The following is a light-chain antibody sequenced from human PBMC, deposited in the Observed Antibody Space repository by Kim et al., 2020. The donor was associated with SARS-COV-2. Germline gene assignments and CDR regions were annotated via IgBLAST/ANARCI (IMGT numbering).Light chain of an antibody. CDR3: QQNFDLPLS. Sequence: DIQMTQSPPSLSTSVGDTVTITCRASQSLSGYVNWYQMRPGKAPRLLIYTSSYLQDGVPSRFRGSGSRTDFTLTITNVQPEDLATYYGQQNFDLPLSFGGGTKVDIK. CDR1: QSLSGY. J-gene: IGKJ4*01. CDR2: TSS. V-gene: IGKV1-39*01.